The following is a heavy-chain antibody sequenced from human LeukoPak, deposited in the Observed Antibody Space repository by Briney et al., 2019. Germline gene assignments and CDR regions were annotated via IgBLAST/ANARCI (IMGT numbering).Heavy chain of an antibody. CDR3: TRDRYGD. CDR2: IKHDGSEE. D-gene: IGHD5-18*01. J-gene: IGHJ4*02. CDR1: GFTFRSSW. V-gene: IGHV3-7*05. Sequence: GGSLRLSCVVSGFTFRSSWMSWVGQAPGKGLEWLANIKHDGSEEFYVDSLKGRFTISRDNAKSSLFLQMNSLRVEDTAVYYCTRDRYGDWGQGTLVTVSS.